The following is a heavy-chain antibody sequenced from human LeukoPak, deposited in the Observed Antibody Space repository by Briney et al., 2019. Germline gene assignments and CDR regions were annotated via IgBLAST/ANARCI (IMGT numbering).Heavy chain of an antibody. CDR1: GFTFSSYG. CDR3: ARARYSDF. CDR2: ISYDGSNK. V-gene: IGHV3-30*03. J-gene: IGHJ4*02. Sequence: PPGGSLRLSCAASGFTFSSYGMHWVRQAPGKGLEWVAVISYDGSNKYYADSVKGRFTISRDNAKNSLYLQMNSLRGEDTAVYYCARARYSDFWGQGTLVTVSS.